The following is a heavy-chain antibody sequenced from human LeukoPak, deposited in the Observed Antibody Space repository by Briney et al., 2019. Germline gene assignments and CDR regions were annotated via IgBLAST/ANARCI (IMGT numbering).Heavy chain of an antibody. V-gene: IGHV3-74*01. CDR1: GGSINSSSYY. CDR3: ARAENAAYSWFDP. CDR2: IKGDGSST. J-gene: IGHJ5*02. Sequence: ETLSLTCTVSGGSINSSSYYWGWVRQAPGKGLVWVSRIKGDGSSTSYADSVKGRFTISRDNAKNTLYLQMNSLRAEDTAVYYCARAENAAYSWFDPWGQGTLVTVSS. D-gene: IGHD2-15*01.